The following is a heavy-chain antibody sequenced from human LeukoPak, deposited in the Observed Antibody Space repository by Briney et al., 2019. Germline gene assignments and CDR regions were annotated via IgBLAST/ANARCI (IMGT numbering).Heavy chain of an antibody. CDR3: ASTPYSSSWRGDAFDI. CDR1: GFTFSSYA. D-gene: IGHD6-13*01. CDR2: ISGSGGST. Sequence: GGSLRLSCAASGFTFSSYAMSWVRQAPGKGLEWVSAISGSGGSTYYADSVKGRFTISRDNSKNTLYLQMNSLRAEDTAVYYCASTPYSSSWRGDAFDIWGQGTMVTVSS. V-gene: IGHV3-23*01. J-gene: IGHJ3*02.